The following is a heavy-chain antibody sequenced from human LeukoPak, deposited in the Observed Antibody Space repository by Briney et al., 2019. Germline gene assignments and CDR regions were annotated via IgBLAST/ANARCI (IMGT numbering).Heavy chain of an antibody. CDR2: INHSGST. CDR3: ARGRSGWFSSYYFDY. J-gene: IGHJ4*02. V-gene: IGHV4-34*01. D-gene: IGHD6-19*01. Sequence: SETLSLTCAVYGESFSGYYWSWIRQPPGKGLEWIGEINHSGSTNYNPSLKSRVTISVDTSKNQFSLKLSSVTAADTAVYYCARGRSGWFSSYYFDYWGQGTLVTVSS. CDR1: GESFSGYY.